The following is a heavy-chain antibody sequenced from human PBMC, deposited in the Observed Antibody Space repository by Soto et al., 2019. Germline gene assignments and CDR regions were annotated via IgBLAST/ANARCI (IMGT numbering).Heavy chain of an antibody. Sequence: EVQLLGSGGGLVQLGGSLRLSCAASGFTFSNSDMVWVRQAPGKGLEWVSTISSSGTDTYYADSVKGRFTISRDNSRATLFLRVNLLRQAGKAGNNWERRRVSRNYFIDWWGQGTLVTVSS. CDR1: GFTFSNSD. CDR2: ISSSGTDT. CDR3: ERRRVSRNYFIDW. J-gene: IGHJ4*02. V-gene: IGHV3-23*01. D-gene: IGHD3-10*01.